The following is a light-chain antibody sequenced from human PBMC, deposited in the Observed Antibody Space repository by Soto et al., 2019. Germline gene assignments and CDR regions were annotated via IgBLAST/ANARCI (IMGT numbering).Light chain of an antibody. J-gene: IGLJ1*01. CDR3: SSYTSSSTLVV. Sequence: QSALTQPASVSGSPGQSITISCTGTSSDVGGYNYVSWCQQHPGKAPKLMIYDVSNRPSGVSNRFSGSKSGNTASLTISGLQAEGEADYYCSSYTSSSTLVVFGTGTKVTVL. V-gene: IGLV2-14*01. CDR1: SSDVGGYNY. CDR2: DVS.